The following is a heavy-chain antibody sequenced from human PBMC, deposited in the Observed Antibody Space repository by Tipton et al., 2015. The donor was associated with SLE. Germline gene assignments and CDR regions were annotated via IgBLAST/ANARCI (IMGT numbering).Heavy chain of an antibody. V-gene: IGHV4-61*09. Sequence: TLSLTCTVSGGSISSGGYYWGWIRQPAGKGLEWMGYIYSSGRINYNPSLKSRVTISADTSKNQFSLKLSSVTAADTAVYYCAISSGGSVDYWGPGTLVTVAS. CDR2: IYSSGRI. D-gene: IGHD6-19*01. J-gene: IGHJ4*02. CDR3: AISSGGSVDY. CDR1: GGSISSGGYY.